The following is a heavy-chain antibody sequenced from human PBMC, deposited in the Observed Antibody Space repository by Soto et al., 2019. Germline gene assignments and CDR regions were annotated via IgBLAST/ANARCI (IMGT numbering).Heavy chain of an antibody. Sequence: SETLSLTCAVYGGSFSGYYWSWIRQPPGKGLEWIGEINHSGSTNYNPSLKSRVTISVDTSKNQFSLKLSSVTAADTAVYYCARGLLYGDYVLNTFDYWGQGTLVTVSS. CDR2: INHSGST. CDR1: GGSFSGYY. V-gene: IGHV4-34*01. D-gene: IGHD4-17*01. J-gene: IGHJ4*02. CDR3: ARGLLYGDYVLNTFDY.